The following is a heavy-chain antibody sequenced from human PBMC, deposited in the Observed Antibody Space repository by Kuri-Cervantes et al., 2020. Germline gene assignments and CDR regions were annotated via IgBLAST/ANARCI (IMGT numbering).Heavy chain of an antibody. Sequence: GGSLRLSCAASRFTFSNYWMSWVRQAPGKGLEWVANIKQDGSEKDYVDSVKGRFTISRDNAKNSLYLQMNSLRVEDTAVYYCATGKAVAGTPYYYYMDVWGKGTTVTVSS. V-gene: IGHV3-7*01. CDR3: ATGKAVAGTPYYYYMDV. CDR2: IKQDGSEK. CDR1: RFTFSNYW. D-gene: IGHD6-19*01. J-gene: IGHJ6*03.